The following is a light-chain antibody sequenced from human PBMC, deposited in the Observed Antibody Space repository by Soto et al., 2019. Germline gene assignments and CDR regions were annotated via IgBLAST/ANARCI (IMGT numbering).Light chain of an antibody. CDR2: AAS. CDR3: QQYGSSPRT. V-gene: IGKV1-27*01. CDR1: QGISNY. J-gene: IGKJ1*01. Sequence: IQMTHSPSSLSASVLYRVTITCLASQGISNYLAWYQQKPGKVPKLLIYAASTLQSGVPSRFSGSGSGTDFTLTISRLEPEDFAVYYCQQYGSSPRTFGQGTKVDIK.